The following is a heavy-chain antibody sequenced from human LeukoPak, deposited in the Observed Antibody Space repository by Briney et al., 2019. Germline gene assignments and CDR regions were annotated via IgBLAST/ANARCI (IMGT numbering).Heavy chain of an antibody. V-gene: IGHV4-30-2*01. Sequence: PSETLSLTCVVSAGSISSGGYSRSSIRQPPGKGLEWIGYIYHSGSTYYNPSLKSRVTISQDTSKNQFSLKLDSVTAADTAVYYCVKEGFWGRGTLVTVSS. CDR1: AGSISSGGYS. CDR3: VKEGF. J-gene: IGHJ4*02. CDR2: IYHSGST.